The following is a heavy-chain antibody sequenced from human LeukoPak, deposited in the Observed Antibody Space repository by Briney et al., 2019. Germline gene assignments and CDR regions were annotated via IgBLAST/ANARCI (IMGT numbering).Heavy chain of an antibody. CDR2: INTNTGNP. CDR1: GYTFTRYA. Sequence: ASVKVSCKASGYTFTRYAMNWVRQAPGQGLEWMGWINTNTGNPTYAQGFTGRFVFSLDISVSTAYLQISSLKAEDTAVYYCARVDSSDYVLDYWGQGTLVTVSS. V-gene: IGHV7-4-1*02. CDR3: ARVDSSDYVLDY. J-gene: IGHJ4*02. D-gene: IGHD3-22*01.